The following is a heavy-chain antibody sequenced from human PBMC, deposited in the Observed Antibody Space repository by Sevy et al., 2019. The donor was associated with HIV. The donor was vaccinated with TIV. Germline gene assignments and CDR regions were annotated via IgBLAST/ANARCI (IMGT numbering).Heavy chain of an antibody. J-gene: IGHJ5*02. D-gene: IGHD2-2*01. CDR2: INHSGST. CDR3: ARAPPVVVVPGAPSWFDP. Sequence: SETLSLTCAVYGGSFSGYYWNWIRQSPGKGLEWIGEINHSGSTHYNPSLKSRVTISVDTSKNQFSLRLNSVTAADTAVHYRARAPPVVVVPGAPSWFDPWGQGTLVTVSS. CDR1: GGSFSGYY. V-gene: IGHV4-34*01.